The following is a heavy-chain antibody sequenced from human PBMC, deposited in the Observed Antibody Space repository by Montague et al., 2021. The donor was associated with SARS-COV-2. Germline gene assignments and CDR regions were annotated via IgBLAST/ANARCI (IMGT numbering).Heavy chain of an antibody. CDR1: DGSINNYY. D-gene: IGHD2-15*01. CDR2: IYYSGST. CDR3: ARGGGQSADYYYYGIDV. V-gene: IGHV4-59*01. Sequence: SETLSLTCTVSDGSINNYYWSWIRQPPGKGLEWIGDIYYSGSTNXNPSLKSRVTISVDTSKNQFSLKLSSVTAADTAVYHCARGGGQSADYYYYGIDVWGQGTTVTVSS. J-gene: IGHJ6*02.